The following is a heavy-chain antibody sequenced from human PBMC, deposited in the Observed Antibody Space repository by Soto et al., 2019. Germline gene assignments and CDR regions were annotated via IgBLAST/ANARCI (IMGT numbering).Heavy chain of an antibody. J-gene: IGHJ2*01. D-gene: IGHD3-9*01. CDR1: GESFSGYY. CDR2: INDRGSI. CDR3: ARESHDILTGPPWVWYFDL. V-gene: IGHV4-34*01. Sequence: QVQLQQWGAGPLRPLETLSLTCGVSGESFSGYYWAWIRQSPGKGLEWIGEINDRGSINYNPSLKSRVSISVDTSKNHYSVNLRSVTAADTAVYYCARESHDILTGPPWVWYFDLWGRGTLVTVSS.